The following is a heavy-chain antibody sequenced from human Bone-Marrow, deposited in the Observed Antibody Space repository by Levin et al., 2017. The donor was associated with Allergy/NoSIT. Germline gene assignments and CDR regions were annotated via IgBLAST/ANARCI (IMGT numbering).Heavy chain of an antibody. D-gene: IGHD2-15*01. CDR3: VRKEDTMTYLFDS. J-gene: IGHJ4*02. V-gene: IGHV4-4*02. CDR2: VYHTGNT. CDR1: GGSISTSNW. Sequence: SETLSLTCTVSGGSISTSNWWTWLRQPPGKGLEWIGEVYHTGNTNYNPSLKSRVTISIDKSKNQFSLQLRSVTAADTAVYYCVRKEDTMTYLFDSWGQGTLVTVSS.